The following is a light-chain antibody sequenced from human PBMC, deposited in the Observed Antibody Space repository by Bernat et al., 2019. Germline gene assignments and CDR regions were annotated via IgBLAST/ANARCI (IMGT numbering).Light chain of an antibody. V-gene: IGKV1-9*01. CDR2: AAS. Sequence: DIQLTQSPSFLSVSVGDRVTITCRASQGISRYFAWYQQKPGKAPKLLIYAASTLQSGVPSRFSASGSGTEFTLTISSLQPEDFAAYYCQQLNSFSLTFGGGTKVEIK. CDR1: QGISRY. J-gene: IGKJ4*01. CDR3: QQLNSFSLT.